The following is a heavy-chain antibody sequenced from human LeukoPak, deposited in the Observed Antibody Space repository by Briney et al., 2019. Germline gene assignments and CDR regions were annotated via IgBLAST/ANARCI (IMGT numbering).Heavy chain of an antibody. V-gene: IGHV3-7*01. CDR3: ARLIAARTIYDY. Sequence: PGGSLRLSCAASGLTFNIYWMSWVRQAPGRGLGWVASIKQDGSEKYYVDSVKGRFTISRDNAKNSLYLQMNSLRAEDTAVYYCARLIAARTIYDYWGQGTLVTVSS. CDR1: GLTFNIYW. CDR2: IKQDGSEK. J-gene: IGHJ4*02. D-gene: IGHD6-6*01.